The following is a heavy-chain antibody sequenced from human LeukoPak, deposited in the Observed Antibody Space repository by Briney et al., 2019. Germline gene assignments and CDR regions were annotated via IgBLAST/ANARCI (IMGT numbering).Heavy chain of an antibody. CDR1: GFTFSSYA. J-gene: IGHJ4*02. D-gene: IGHD6-25*01. V-gene: IGHV3-23*01. Sequence: GGSLSLTCAASGFTFSSYAMSWVRQAPGKGLEWVSAISGSGGSTYYEDSVKGRFTISGDNSKNTLYLQMNSLRAEDTAVYYCAQRGRGAAAAFDYWGQGTLVRVSS. CDR2: ISGSGGST. CDR3: AQRGRGAAAAFDY.